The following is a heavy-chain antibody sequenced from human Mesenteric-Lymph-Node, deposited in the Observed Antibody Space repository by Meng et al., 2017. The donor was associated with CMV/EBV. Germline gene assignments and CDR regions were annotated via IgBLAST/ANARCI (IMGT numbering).Heavy chain of an antibody. D-gene: IGHD2-21*01. J-gene: IGHJ5*02. CDR1: DYTFYTYD. Sequence: ASVKVSCKASDYTFYTYDISWVRQAPGQGLEWMGWISPYNGNTNYVQKLQDRVTMTTDTSTSTAYMELRSLRSDDTAVYYCARDGWGYCGGDCYSGPWGQGTLVTVSS. V-gene: IGHV1-18*01. CDR3: ARDGWGYCGGDCYSGP. CDR2: ISPYNGNT.